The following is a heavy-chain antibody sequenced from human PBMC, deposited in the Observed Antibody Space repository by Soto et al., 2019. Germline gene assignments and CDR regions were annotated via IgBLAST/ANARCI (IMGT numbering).Heavy chain of an antibody. Sequence: GASVKVSCKASGYTFTGYYMHWVRQAPGQGLEWMGWINPNSGGTGYAQKFQGRVTMTRNTSISTAYMELSSLRSEDTAVYYCAREGSSGWPRFYYYYGMGVWGQGTTVTVSS. CDR3: AREGSSGWPRFYYYYGMGV. D-gene: IGHD6-19*01. J-gene: IGHJ6*02. V-gene: IGHV1-2*02. CDR1: GYTFTGYY. CDR2: INPNSGGT.